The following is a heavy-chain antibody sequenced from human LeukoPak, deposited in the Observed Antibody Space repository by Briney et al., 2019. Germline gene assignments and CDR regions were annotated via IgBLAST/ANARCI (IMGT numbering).Heavy chain of an antibody. J-gene: IGHJ4*02. Sequence: ASVKVSCKASGYTFTSYYMHWVRQAPGQGLEWMGWINPDSGGTNYAQKFQGRVTMTWDTSISTAYMELSRLRSDDTAIYYCARGRFYTSGSYYNRLDYWGQGTLVTVSS. CDR2: INPDSGGT. D-gene: IGHD3-10*01. V-gene: IGHV1-2*02. CDR1: GYTFTSYY. CDR3: ARGRFYTSGSYYNRLDY.